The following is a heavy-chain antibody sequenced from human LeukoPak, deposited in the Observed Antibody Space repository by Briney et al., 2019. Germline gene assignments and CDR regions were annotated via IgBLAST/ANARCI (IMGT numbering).Heavy chain of an antibody. V-gene: IGHV5-51*01. Sequence: GASLKISCKGSGYCFTIYLIGCVRQLPGKGVEWMGIIYPGDSDTRYSPSFQGQVPISADKSISTAYLQWSSLKASDTAMYYCARHQGYSSSPDYWGQGTLVTVSS. J-gene: IGHJ4*02. CDR3: ARHQGYSSSPDY. D-gene: IGHD6-13*01. CDR2: IYPGDSDT. CDR1: GYCFTIYL.